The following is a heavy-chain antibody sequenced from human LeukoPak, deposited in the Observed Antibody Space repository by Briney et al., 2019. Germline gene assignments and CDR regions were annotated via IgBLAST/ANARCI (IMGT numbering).Heavy chain of an antibody. CDR3: ARLTGEALDY. Sequence: PGGSLRLSCAASGFTFSSYSMNWVRQAPGKGLEWVAVIWYDGSKKYYADSVTGRFSISRDNSKNALSLQMNSLRAEDTAVYYCARLTGEALDYWGQGTLVTVSS. V-gene: IGHV3-33*08. CDR1: GFTFSSYS. CDR2: IWYDGSKK. D-gene: IGHD1-20*01. J-gene: IGHJ4*02.